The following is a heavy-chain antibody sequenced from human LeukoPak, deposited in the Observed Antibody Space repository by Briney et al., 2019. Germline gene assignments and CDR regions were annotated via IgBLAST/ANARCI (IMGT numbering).Heavy chain of an antibody. CDR1: GFTVSSNY. J-gene: IGHJ3*02. Sequence: GGSLRLSCAASGFTVSSNYMSWVRQAPGKGLEWVSVIYSGGSTYYADSVKGRFTISRDNSKNTLYPQMNSLRAEDTAVYYCARTTHYYDSSGYSDGAFDIWGQGTMVTVSS. CDR2: IYSGGST. V-gene: IGHV3-66*01. CDR3: ARTTHYYDSSGYSDGAFDI. D-gene: IGHD3-22*01.